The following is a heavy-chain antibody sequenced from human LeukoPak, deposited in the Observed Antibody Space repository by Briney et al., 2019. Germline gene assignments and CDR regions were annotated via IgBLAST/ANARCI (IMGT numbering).Heavy chain of an antibody. D-gene: IGHD5-18*01. Sequence: PSETLSLTCAVYGGSSSGYYWSWIRQPPGKGLEWIGEINHSGSTNYNASLKSRVTISVDTSKNQFSLRLSSVTAADTAVYFCAPRGDIEHSYGYGKWFDPWGQGTRVTASS. J-gene: IGHJ5*02. V-gene: IGHV4-34*01. CDR3: APRGDIEHSYGYGKWFDP. CDR2: INHSGST. CDR1: GGSSSGYY.